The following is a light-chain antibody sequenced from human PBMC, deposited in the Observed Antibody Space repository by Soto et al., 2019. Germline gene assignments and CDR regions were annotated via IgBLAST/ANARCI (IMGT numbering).Light chain of an antibody. CDR2: EVS. V-gene: IGLV2-14*01. CDR3: SSYTSGTTRV. Sequence: QSVLTQPASVSGSPGQSITISCTGTNSDVGGYNYVSWYQQHPGKAPKVIIYEVSNRPSGVSNRFSGSKSGNTASLTISGLQTEDEADYYCSSYTSGTTRVFGGGTQLTVL. J-gene: IGLJ3*02. CDR1: NSDVGGYNY.